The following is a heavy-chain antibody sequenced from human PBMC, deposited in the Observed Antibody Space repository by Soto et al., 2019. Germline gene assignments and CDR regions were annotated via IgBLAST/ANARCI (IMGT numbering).Heavy chain of an antibody. D-gene: IGHD3-9*01. Sequence: GGSLRLSCAASGFTLSDHYMDWVRQAPGKGLEWVGRTRNKANSYTTEYAASVKGRFTISRDDSKNSLYLQMNSLRAEDTAVYYCAKNVWGITIFGGMDVWGQGTTVTVSS. J-gene: IGHJ6*02. CDR3: AKNVWGITIFGGMDV. CDR2: TRNKANSYTT. CDR1: GFTLSDHY. V-gene: IGHV3-72*01.